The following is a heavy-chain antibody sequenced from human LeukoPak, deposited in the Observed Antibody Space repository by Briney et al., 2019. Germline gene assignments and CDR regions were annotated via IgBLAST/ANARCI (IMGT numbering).Heavy chain of an antibody. CDR3: ARDSEDSSGPKDFDY. D-gene: IGHD3-22*01. CDR2: ISSSSSYI. V-gene: IGHV3-21*01. J-gene: IGHJ4*02. Sequence: PGGSLRLSCAASGFTFSSYSMNWVRQAPGKGLEWVSSISSSSSYIYYADSVKGRFTISRDNAKNSLYLQMNSLRAEDTAVYYCARDSEDSSGPKDFDYWGQGTLVTVSS. CDR1: GFTFSSYS.